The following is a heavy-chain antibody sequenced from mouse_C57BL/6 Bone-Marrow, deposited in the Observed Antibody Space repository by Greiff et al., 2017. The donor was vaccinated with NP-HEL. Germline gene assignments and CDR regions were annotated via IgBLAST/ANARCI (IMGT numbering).Heavy chain of an antibody. J-gene: IGHJ2*01. D-gene: IGHD3-3*01. Sequence: QVQLQQSGAELARPGASVKLSCTASGYTFTSYGISWVKQRTGQGLEWIGEIYPRSGNTYYNEKFKGKATLTADKSSSTAYMELRSLTSEDSAVYFCARGRRDEGDYWGQGTTLTVSS. V-gene: IGHV1-81*01. CDR2: IYPRSGNT. CDR1: GYTFTSYG. CDR3: ARGRRDEGDY.